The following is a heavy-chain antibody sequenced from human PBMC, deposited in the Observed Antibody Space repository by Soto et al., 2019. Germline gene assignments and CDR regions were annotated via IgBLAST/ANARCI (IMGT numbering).Heavy chain of an antibody. Sequence: SGGSLRLSCAASGFTFSSYAMHWVRQAPGKGLEWVAVISYDGSNKYYADSVKGRFTISRDNSKNTLYLQMNSLRAEDTAVYYCARGSFLRYYYDSSGYFPNYFDYWGQGTLVTVSS. J-gene: IGHJ4*02. D-gene: IGHD3-22*01. CDR1: GFTFSSYA. CDR2: ISYDGSNK. V-gene: IGHV3-30-3*01. CDR3: ARGSFLRYYYDSSGYFPNYFDY.